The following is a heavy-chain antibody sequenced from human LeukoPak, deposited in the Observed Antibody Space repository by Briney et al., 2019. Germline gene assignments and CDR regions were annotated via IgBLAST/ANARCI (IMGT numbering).Heavy chain of an antibody. Sequence: ASVKVSCKAFGYTFTSNYMHWVRQAPGQGLEWMGIINPSGGSTSYAQKFQGGVTMTRDMSTSTVYMELSSLRSEDTAVYYCARAYDSSGYDAFDIWGQGTMVTVSS. V-gene: IGHV1-46*01. J-gene: IGHJ3*02. CDR1: GYTFTSNY. CDR3: ARAYDSSGYDAFDI. D-gene: IGHD3-22*01. CDR2: INPSGGST.